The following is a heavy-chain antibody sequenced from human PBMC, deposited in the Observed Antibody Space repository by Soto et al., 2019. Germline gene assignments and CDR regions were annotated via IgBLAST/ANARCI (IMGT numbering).Heavy chain of an antibody. CDR2: IIPIFGTA. D-gene: IGHD3-10*01. Sequence: SVKVSCKASGGTFSSYAISWVRQAPGQGLEWLGGIIPIFGTANYAQKFQGRVTITADESTSTAYMELSSLRSEDTAMYYCAREDERITMVRGVYYYGMDVWGQGTTVTVSS. V-gene: IGHV1-69*13. CDR1: GGTFSSYA. CDR3: AREDERITMVRGVYYYGMDV. J-gene: IGHJ6*02.